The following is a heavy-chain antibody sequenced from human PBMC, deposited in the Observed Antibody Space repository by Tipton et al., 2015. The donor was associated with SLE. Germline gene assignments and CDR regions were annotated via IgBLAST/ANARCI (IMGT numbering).Heavy chain of an antibody. D-gene: IGHD6-6*01. CDR2: IYYSGST. J-gene: IGHJ3*02. Sequence: TLSLTCTVSGGSISSYYWSWIRQPPGKGLEWIGYIYYSGSTNYNPSLKSLVTISVDTSKNQFSLKLISVTAADTAVYYCARASPYSSSLNDAFDIWGQGTMVTVSS. CDR3: ARASPYSSSLNDAFDI. V-gene: IGHV4-59*01. CDR1: GGSISSYY.